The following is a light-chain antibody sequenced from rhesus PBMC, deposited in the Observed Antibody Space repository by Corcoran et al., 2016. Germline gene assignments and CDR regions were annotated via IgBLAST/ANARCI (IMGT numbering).Light chain of an antibody. V-gene: IGKV3-35*01. J-gene: IGKJ4*01. CDR1: QSVSSN. CDR2: YAS. Sequence: EIVMTQSPATLSLAPGERATPSCRASQSVSSNIAWYQQKPGQAPRLLIIYASNRATGITDRVSGSGYGTDFTLPISRLVPEDVGVYSCQRYHNWTTFGGGTKVE. CDR3: QRYHNWTT.